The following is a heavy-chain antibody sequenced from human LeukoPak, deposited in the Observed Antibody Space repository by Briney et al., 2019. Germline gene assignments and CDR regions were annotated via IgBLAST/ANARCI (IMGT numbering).Heavy chain of an antibody. D-gene: IGHD1-26*01. V-gene: IGHV4-39*07. J-gene: IGHJ4*02. CDR1: GGSISSSSYY. Sequence: SETLSLTCTVSGGSISSSSYYWGWIRQPPGKGLEWIGSIYYSGSTYYKPSLKSRVTISVDTSKNQFSLKLSSVTAADTAVYYCARASTPEELGYWGQGTLVTVSS. CDR3: ARASTPEELGY. CDR2: IYYSGST.